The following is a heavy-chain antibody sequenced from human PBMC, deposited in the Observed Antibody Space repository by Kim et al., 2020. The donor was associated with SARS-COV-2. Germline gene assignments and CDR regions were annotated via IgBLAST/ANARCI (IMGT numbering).Heavy chain of an antibody. D-gene: IGHD7-27*01. V-gene: IGHV4-34*01. CDR3: ARKGLGRAFDI. Sequence: SETLSLTCAVYGGSFSGYYWSWIRQPPGKGLEWIGEINHSGSTNYNPSLKSRVTISVDTSKNQFSLKLSSVTAADTAVYYCARKGLGRAFDIWGQGTMVTVSS. CDR2: INHSGST. J-gene: IGHJ3*02. CDR1: GGSFSGYY.